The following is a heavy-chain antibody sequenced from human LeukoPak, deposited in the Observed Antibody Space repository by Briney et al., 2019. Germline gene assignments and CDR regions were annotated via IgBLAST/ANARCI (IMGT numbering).Heavy chain of an antibody. CDR2: IYYSGSH. D-gene: IGHD6-13*01. J-gene: IGHJ6*03. Sequence: SETLSLICTVSGGSISSYYWSWIRQPPGKGLEWLGYIYYSGSHSYNPSLKSRVTISVDTSKNQFSLKLSSVTAADTAVYYCARVLEEQQLLGYYYYYMDVWGKGTTVTVSS. CDR1: GGSISSYY. CDR3: ARVLEEQQLLGYYYYYMDV. V-gene: IGHV4-59*01.